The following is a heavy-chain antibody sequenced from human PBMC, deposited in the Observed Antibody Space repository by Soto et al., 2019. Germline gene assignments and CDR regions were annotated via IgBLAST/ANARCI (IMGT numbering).Heavy chain of an antibody. CDR3: AKAQLGYCSGGSCYSGNGLDY. D-gene: IGHD2-15*01. Sequence: EVQLLESGGGLVQPGGSLRLSCAASGFTFSSYAMSWVRQAPGKGLEWVSAISGSGGSTYYADSVKGRFTSSRDNSKTTLYLQMNSLRAEDTAVYYCAKAQLGYCSGGSCYSGNGLDYWGQGTLVTVSS. CDR2: ISGSGGST. CDR1: GFTFSSYA. V-gene: IGHV3-23*01. J-gene: IGHJ4*02.